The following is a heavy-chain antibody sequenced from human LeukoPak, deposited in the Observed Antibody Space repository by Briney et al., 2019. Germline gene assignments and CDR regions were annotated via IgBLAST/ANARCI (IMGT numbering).Heavy chain of an antibody. Sequence: GALGPSWCGSWFTFSSYAFPLVRQAPGKGLKWVAVISYLGTNEYYADSVKGRFTISRDNSKNTLYLQMNSLRADDTGVYYCARVVEERLQLDVWGQGTTVTVSS. D-gene: IGHD5-24*01. CDR2: ISYLGTNE. CDR1: WFTFSSYA. V-gene: IGHV3-30-3*01. CDR3: ARVVEERLQLDV. J-gene: IGHJ6*02.